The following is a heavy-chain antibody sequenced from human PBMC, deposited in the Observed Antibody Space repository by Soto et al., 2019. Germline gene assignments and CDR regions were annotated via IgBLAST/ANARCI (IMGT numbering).Heavy chain of an antibody. CDR2: IYHSGST. Sequence: PSETLSLTCTVSGFSISSGGYSWSWIRQPPGKGLEWIGYIYHSGSTYYNPSLKSRVTISVDKSKNQFSLKLSSVTAADTAVYYCARGPPFHWGQGTLVTVSS. CDR1: GFSISSGGYS. D-gene: IGHD3-16*01. J-gene: IGHJ4*02. CDR3: ARGPPFH. V-gene: IGHV4-30-2*01.